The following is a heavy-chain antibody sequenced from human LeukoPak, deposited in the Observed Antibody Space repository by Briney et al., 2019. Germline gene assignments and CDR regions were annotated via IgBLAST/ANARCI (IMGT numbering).Heavy chain of an antibody. Sequence: SGGSLRLSCAASGFSFSSYRMNWVRQAPGKGLEWVSSVSNSGDYIHYADSVKGRFTISRDNSKNSLYLQMNSLRAEDTAVYYCAREDYSSWYSFDYWGQGTLVTVSS. V-gene: IGHV3-21*04. CDR3: AREDYSSWYSFDY. J-gene: IGHJ4*02. CDR2: VSNSGDYI. D-gene: IGHD6-13*01. CDR1: GFSFSSYR.